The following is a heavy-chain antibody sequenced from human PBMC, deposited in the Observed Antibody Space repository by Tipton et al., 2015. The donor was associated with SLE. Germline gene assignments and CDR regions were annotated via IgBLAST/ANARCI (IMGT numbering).Heavy chain of an antibody. J-gene: IGHJ3*02. CDR1: GGSISSYY. V-gene: IGHV4-4*08. Sequence: TLSLTCTVSGGSISSYYWSWIRQPPGKGLEWIGYIYTSGSTNYNPSLKSRVTISVDTSKNQFSLKLSSVTAADTAVYYCARGGYDYIWGSYRYDAFDIWGQGTMVTVSS. CDR3: ARGGYDYIWGSYRYDAFDI. D-gene: IGHD3-16*02. CDR2: IYTSGST.